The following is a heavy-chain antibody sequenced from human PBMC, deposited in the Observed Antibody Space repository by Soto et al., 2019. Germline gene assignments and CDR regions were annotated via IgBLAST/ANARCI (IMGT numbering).Heavy chain of an antibody. J-gene: IGHJ4*02. V-gene: IGHV4-31*03. CDR1: GGSISSGGYY. D-gene: IGHD3-10*01. Sequence: QVQLQESGPGLVKPSQTLSLTCTVSGGSISSGGYYWSWIRQHPGKGLEWIGYIYYSGSTYYNPSLKSRVTISVDTSKNQFSLKXSSVTAADTAVYXCXXXSMDPGVIISSYFDYWGQGTLVTVSS. CDR3: XXXSMDPGVIISSYFDY. CDR2: IYYSGST.